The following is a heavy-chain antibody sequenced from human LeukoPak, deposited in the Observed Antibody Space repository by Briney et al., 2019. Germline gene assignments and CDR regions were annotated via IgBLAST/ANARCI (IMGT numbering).Heavy chain of an antibody. J-gene: IGHJ4*02. CDR3: AKDGGLWVSAHWGDS. D-gene: IGHD7-27*01. CDR1: GFTFSSYA. CDR2: ISVSGDNA. V-gene: IGHV3-23*01. Sequence: GGSLRLSCAASGFTFSSYAMSWVRQAPGKGLEWVSGISVSGDNAYYADSVKGRFTVSRDNSKNTLFLQMNSLRAEDTAVYYCAKDGGLWVSAHWGDSWGRGTLVTVSS.